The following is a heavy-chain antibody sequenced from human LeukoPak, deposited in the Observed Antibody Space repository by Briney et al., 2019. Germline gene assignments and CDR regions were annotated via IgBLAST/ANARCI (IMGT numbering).Heavy chain of an antibody. CDR3: ARDFSGSGSYPPYGMDV. CDR2: IWYDGINK. V-gene: IGHV3-33*01. D-gene: IGHD3-10*01. Sequence: GGSLRLSCAASGFTFRTFGMHWVRQAPGKGLEWVAIIWYDGINKYCADSVKGRFTISRDNSKNTLYLQMNSLRDEDTAVYYCARDFSGSGSYPPYGMDVWGQGTTVTVSS. CDR1: GFTFRTFG. J-gene: IGHJ6*02.